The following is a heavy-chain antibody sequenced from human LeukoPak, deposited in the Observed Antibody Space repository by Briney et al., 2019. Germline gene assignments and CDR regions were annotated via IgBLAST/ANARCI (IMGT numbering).Heavy chain of an antibody. CDR3: AKRPPYSSGWLKGFVP. D-gene: IGHD6-19*01. J-gene: IGHJ5*02. Sequence: QTGGSLRLSCAASGFTFSSYGMSWVRQAPGKGLEWVSVISDSGVDTHYADSVRGRFTISRDNSKDTLHLQMNSLRAEDTAVYYCAKRPPYSSGWLKGFVPWGEGSSVTVSS. CDR2: ISDSGVDT. CDR1: GFTFSSYG. V-gene: IGHV3-23*01.